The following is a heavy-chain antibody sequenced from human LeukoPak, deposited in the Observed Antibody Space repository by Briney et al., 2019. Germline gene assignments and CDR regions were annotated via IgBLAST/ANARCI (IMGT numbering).Heavy chain of an antibody. V-gene: IGHV3-66*04. D-gene: IGHD3-22*01. CDR1: GFTVSSNY. J-gene: IGHJ4*02. CDR3: ARLRDSSGFILGY. CDR2: IYSGGTT. Sequence: GGSLRLSCAASGFTVSSNYMSWVRQAPGKGLEWVSVIYSGGTTYYADSVKGRFTISRDNSKNTLYLQMNRLRDEDTALYYCARLRDSSGFILGYWGQGTLVTVSS.